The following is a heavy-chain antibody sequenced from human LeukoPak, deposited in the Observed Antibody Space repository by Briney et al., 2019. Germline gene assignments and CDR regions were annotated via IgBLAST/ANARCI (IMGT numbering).Heavy chain of an antibody. Sequence: SQTLSLTCTVSGDSISSGIHYWNWIRQPAGKGLEWIGRIYTSGSTNYNPSLKSRVTISLDTSKNQFSLKLRSVTAADTAVYYCARDRTGWASDYWGQGTLVTVSA. CDR2: IYTSGST. D-gene: IGHD1-14*01. J-gene: IGHJ4*02. CDR1: GDSISSGIHY. CDR3: ARDRTGWASDY. V-gene: IGHV4-61*02.